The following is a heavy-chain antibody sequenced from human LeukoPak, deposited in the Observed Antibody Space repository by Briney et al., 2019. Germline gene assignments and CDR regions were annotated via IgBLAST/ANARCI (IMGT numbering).Heavy chain of an antibody. CDR3: ARDRARGYSYGYWFDP. J-gene: IGHJ5*02. D-gene: IGHD5-18*01. CDR1: GYTFTSYA. CDR2: INAGNGNT. V-gene: IGHV1-3*01. Sequence: ASVKGSCKASGYTFTSYAMHWVRQAPGQRLEWMGWINAGNGNTKYSQKFQGRVTITRDTSASTAYMELSSLRSEDTAVYYCARDRARGYSYGYWFDPWGQGTLVTVSS.